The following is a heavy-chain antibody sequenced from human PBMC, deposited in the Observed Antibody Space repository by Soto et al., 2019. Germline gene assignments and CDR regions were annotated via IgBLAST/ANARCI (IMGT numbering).Heavy chain of an antibody. D-gene: IGHD2-2*01. CDR1: GFTFSNYG. CDR3: AKDRGYQLPWGMDV. CDR2: VSYDGTNK. J-gene: IGHJ6*02. V-gene: IGHV3-30*18. Sequence: QEQLVESGGGVVQPGRSLRLSCAASGFTFSNYGMHWVRQAPGKGLEWVAVVSYDGTNKVYADSVKGRFTISRDYSKSTLYLQMSTLRVEDTAVYDCAKDRGYQLPWGMDVSGQGTTVTVSS.